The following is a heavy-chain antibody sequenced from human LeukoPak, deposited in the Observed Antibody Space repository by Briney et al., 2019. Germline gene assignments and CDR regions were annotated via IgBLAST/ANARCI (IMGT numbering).Heavy chain of an antibody. V-gene: IGHV4-34*01. CDR1: GGSFSGYY. J-gene: IGHJ4*02. CDR2: INHSGST. Sequence: TSETLSLTCAVYGGSFSGYYWSWIRQPPGKGLEWIGEINHSGSTNYNPSLKSRVTISVDTSKNRFSLKLSSVTAADTAVYYCARGGSSSWHGRFCDYWGQGTLVTVSS. D-gene: IGHD6-13*01. CDR3: ARGGSSSWHGRFCDY.